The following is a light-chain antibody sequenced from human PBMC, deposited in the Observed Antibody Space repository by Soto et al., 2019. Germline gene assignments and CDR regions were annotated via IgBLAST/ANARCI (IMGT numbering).Light chain of an antibody. CDR3: QKYSSVPV. V-gene: IGKV1-27*01. Sequence: DIQMTQSPTSLSASVGDRVTITCRARQGSRNFVACSQQKPGKAPKLLIYAASTLQSGVPSRFSGSVSGTDFTLTINSLQPEDDETYSCQKYSSVPVFGTVTNV. CDR1: QGSRNF. J-gene: IGKJ3*01. CDR2: AAS.